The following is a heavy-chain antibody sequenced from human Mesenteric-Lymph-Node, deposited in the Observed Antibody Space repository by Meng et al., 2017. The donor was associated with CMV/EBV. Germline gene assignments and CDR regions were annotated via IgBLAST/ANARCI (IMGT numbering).Heavy chain of an antibody. D-gene: IGHD2-2*01. CDR1: GFTFSSYW. J-gene: IGHJ6*02. CDR3: ARDSSISVNGYYYYGMDV. CDR2: INSDGSST. Sequence: GESLKISCAASGFTFSSYWMHWVRQAPGKGLVWVSRINSDGSSTSYADSVKGRFTISRDNAKNSLYLQMNSLKAEDTAVYYCARDSSISVNGYYYYGMDVWGQGTTVTVSS. V-gene: IGHV3-74*01.